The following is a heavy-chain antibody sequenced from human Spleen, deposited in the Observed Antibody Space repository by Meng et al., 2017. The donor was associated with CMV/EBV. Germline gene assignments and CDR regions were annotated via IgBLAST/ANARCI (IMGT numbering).Heavy chain of an antibody. V-gene: IGHV1-46*01. D-gene: IGHD1-14*01. J-gene: IGHJ4*02. Sequence: SCKASGYTFTNHYMHWVRQAPGQGLEWMGIINPNGGSTNYAHRFQGRVSMTRDTSTSTVYMELRSLRSEDTAVYFCARDRRTRYYFDFWGQGTLVTVSS. CDR1: GYTFTNHY. CDR2: INPNGGST. CDR3: ARDRRTRYYFDF.